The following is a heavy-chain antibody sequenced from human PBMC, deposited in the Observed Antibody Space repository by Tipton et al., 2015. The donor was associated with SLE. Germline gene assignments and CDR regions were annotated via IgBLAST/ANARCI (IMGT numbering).Heavy chain of an antibody. J-gene: IGHJ2*01. D-gene: IGHD2-15*01. Sequence: TLSLTCTVSGGSISSGSYYWSWIRQPAGKGLEWIGYIYTSGSTNYNPSLKSRVTISVDTSKNQFSLKLSSVTATDTAVYYCARDGSPDQDWYFDLWGRGTLVTVSS. V-gene: IGHV4-61*09. CDR1: GGSISSGSYY. CDR3: ARDGSPDQDWYFDL. CDR2: IYTSGST.